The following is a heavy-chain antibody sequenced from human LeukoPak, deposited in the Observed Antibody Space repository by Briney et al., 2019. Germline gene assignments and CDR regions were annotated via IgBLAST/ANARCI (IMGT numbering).Heavy chain of an antibody. CDR3: ARTDAYYDSSGYAIDGFDP. J-gene: IGHJ5*02. Sequence: GGSLRLSCAASGFTFSNYEMNWVRQAPGKGLEWVSYISSNGSTIYYADSVKGRFTISRDNAKNSLYLQMNSLRAEDTAVYYCARTDAYYDSSGYAIDGFDPWGQGTLVTVSP. CDR2: ISSNGSTI. D-gene: IGHD3-22*01. V-gene: IGHV3-48*03. CDR1: GFTFSNYE.